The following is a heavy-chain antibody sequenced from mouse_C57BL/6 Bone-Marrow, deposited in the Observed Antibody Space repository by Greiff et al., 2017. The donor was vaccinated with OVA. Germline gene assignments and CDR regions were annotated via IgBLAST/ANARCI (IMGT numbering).Heavy chain of an antibody. J-gene: IGHJ2*01. CDR3: ARGIYYDSLYYFDY. D-gene: IGHD2-4*01. Sequence: QVQLQQPGAELVKPGASVKLSCKASGYTFTSYWMHWVKQRPGQGLEWIGMIHPNSGSTNYNEKFKSKATLTVDKSSSTAYMQLRSLTSEDSSVYYCARGIYYDSLYYFDYWGQGTTLTVSS. CDR2: IHPNSGST. V-gene: IGHV1-64*01. CDR1: GYTFTSYW.